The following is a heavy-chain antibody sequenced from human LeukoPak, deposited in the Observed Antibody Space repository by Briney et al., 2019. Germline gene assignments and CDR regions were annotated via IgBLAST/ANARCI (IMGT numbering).Heavy chain of an antibody. D-gene: IGHD5-24*01. CDR1: GASTSSSAYY. CDR2: IYYSGST. V-gene: IGHV4-39*07. Sequence: NPSETLSLTCTVSGASTSSSAYYWAWIRQPPGKGLEWIGSIYYSGSTYYKLSLESRVSISVDTTKNHFSLKLSSVTAADTAVYYCARVPQATRYYFDYWGQGTLVTVSS. CDR3: ARVPQATRYYFDY. J-gene: IGHJ4*02.